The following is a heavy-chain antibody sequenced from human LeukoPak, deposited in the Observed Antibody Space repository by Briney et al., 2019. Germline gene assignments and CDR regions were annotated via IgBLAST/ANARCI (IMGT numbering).Heavy chain of an antibody. Sequence: PSETLSLTCSVSGGSLSSSNYHEGWIRQPPGKGLEWIANIHYSGATYYNPSLKSRVTISIDTSKNQFALKLNSVTAADTAVYYCTTWRSGYADYWGQGTLVTVSS. V-gene: IGHV4-39*01. CDR1: GGSLSSSNYH. D-gene: IGHD3-3*01. J-gene: IGHJ4*02. CDR2: IHYSGAT. CDR3: TTWRSGYADY.